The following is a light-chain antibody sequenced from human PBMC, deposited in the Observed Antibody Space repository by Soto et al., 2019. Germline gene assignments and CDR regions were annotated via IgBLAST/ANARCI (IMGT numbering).Light chain of an antibody. CDR2: GAS. Sequence: EILMTQSPVTLSVSPGERVTLSCRASRSVSNRLAWYQHKPGQAPRLLISGASNRATGIPARFSGSGSGTEFTLTISSLQSEDFAVYYCQQYSSWPLTFGGGTKVDI. J-gene: IGKJ4*02. V-gene: IGKV3D-15*01. CDR3: QQYSSWPLT. CDR1: RSVSNR.